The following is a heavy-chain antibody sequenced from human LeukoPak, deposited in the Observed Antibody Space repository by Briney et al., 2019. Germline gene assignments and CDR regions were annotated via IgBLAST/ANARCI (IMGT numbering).Heavy chain of an antibody. V-gene: IGHV1-18*04. CDR3: ARDPAKRYCSSTSCYSRTQSYYYYGMDV. Sequence: GASVKVSCKASGYTFTSYGISWVREAPGPGLEWKGFISADISDAKYAQKRQGSVTMTTDTSTSTAYMELRSLRSDDTAVYYCARDPAKRYCSSTSCYSRTQSYYYYGMDVWGKGTTVTVSS. CDR1: GYTFTSYG. CDR2: ISADISDA. J-gene: IGHJ6*04. D-gene: IGHD2-2*01.